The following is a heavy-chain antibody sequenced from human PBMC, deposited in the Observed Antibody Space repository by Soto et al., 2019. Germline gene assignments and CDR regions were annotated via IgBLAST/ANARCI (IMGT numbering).Heavy chain of an antibody. CDR3: ASLRIEA. CDR2: IKPDGGDK. CDR1: GFTFSDYW. Sequence: EVQLVESGGGLVQPGGSLRLSCAASGFTFSDYWMNWVRQAPGKGLEWVANIKPDGGDKYHVDSVKGRFTISRDNAKNSLYLQMNSLRAEDTAVYYCASLRIEAWGQGTLVTVSS. V-gene: IGHV3-7*05. J-gene: IGHJ5*02.